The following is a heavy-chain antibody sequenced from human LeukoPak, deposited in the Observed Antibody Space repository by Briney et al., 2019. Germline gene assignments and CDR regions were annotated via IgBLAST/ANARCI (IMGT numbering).Heavy chain of an antibody. CDR3: ARGPYSYDSSGAFDI. V-gene: IGHV4-30-4*07. J-gene: IGHJ3*02. CDR2: IYYSGTT. D-gene: IGHD3-22*01. CDR1: GDSISSGVYS. Sequence: SETLSLTCAVSGDSISSGVYSWSWIRQPPGKGLEWIGSIYYSGTTYFNPSLQSRVTISVDTSKNQISLKLSSVTAADTAVYYCARGPYSYDSSGAFDIWGQGTMVTVSS.